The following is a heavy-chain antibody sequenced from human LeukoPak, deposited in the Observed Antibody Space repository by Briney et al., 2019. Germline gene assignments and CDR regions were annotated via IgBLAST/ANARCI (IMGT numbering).Heavy chain of an antibody. V-gene: IGHV3-7*03. Sequence: GGSLRLFCAASGFTYRRYRMSLVRQAPGKGPEVDSNLKYKGSEEYYVDSVKCRFTVSRHNDKHVLYLQMNSLRADDTAVYSCARGSDVIIAATGFWFDPWRQGTLVTVSS. D-gene: IGHD2-15*01. CDR1: GFTYRRYR. J-gene: IGHJ5*02. CDR3: ARGSDVIIAATGFWFDP. CDR2: LKYKGSEE.